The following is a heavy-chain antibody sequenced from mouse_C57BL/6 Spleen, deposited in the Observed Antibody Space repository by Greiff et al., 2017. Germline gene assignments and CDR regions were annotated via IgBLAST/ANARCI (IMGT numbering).Heavy chain of an antibody. Sequence: EVQRVESGGGLVQPKGSLKLSCAASGFSFNTYAMNWVSQAPGKGLEWVARIRSKSNNYATYYADSVKDRFTISRDDSESMLYLQMNNLKTEDTAMYYCVRHGISYWYFDVWGTGTTVTVSS. D-gene: IGHD6-2*01. CDR1: GFSFNTYA. CDR2: IRSKSNNYAT. V-gene: IGHV10-1*01. CDR3: VRHGISYWYFDV. J-gene: IGHJ1*03.